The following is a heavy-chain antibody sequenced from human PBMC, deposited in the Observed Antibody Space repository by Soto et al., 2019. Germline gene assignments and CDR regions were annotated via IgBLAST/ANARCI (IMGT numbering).Heavy chain of an antibody. J-gene: IGHJ6*02. Sequence: EVQLLESGGGLVQPGGSLRLSCAASGLTFSGYGMNWVRQAPGKGLEWVSGISGSGGSTYYADSVKGRFTISRDNSKNTLYLRMNSLRAEDTAVYYCAKAYSGTALAGAGMDVWGQGTTVTVSS. CDR2: ISGSGGST. CDR3: AKAYSGTALAGAGMDV. V-gene: IGHV3-23*01. CDR1: GLTFSGYG. D-gene: IGHD3-10*01.